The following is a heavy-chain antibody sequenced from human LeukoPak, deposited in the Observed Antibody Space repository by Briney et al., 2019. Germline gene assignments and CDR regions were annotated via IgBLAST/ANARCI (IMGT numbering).Heavy chain of an antibody. Sequence: PGGSLRLSCAASGFTFSSYTMSWVRQAPGKGLEWVSAISGSGGRTYYADSVKGRFTSSRDNSKNTLYVQMNSLRVEDTAVYYCVKDPIWGNWNDVEDRNYWGQGTLVTVPS. CDR3: VKDPIWGNWNDVEDRNY. D-gene: IGHD1-20*01. CDR2: ISGSGGRT. J-gene: IGHJ4*02. CDR1: GFTFSSYT. V-gene: IGHV3-23*01.